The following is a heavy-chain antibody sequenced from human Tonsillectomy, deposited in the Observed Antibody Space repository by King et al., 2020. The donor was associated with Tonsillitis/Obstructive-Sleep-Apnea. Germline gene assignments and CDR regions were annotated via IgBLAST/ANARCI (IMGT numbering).Heavy chain of an antibody. Sequence: QLVQSGAEVKKPGASVKVSCKASGYTFSTYGISWVRQAPGQGLEWMGWISAYNGDTNYAQKLQDRVTMTTDTSTSTDYMEVRSLRSDDTAVYYCARDSRSHYYDTSGYYTFEYWGQGTLVTVSS. D-gene: IGHD3-22*01. CDR1: GYTFSTYG. J-gene: IGHJ4*02. CDR2: ISAYNGDT. CDR3: ARDSRSHYYDTSGYYTFEY. V-gene: IGHV1-18*01.